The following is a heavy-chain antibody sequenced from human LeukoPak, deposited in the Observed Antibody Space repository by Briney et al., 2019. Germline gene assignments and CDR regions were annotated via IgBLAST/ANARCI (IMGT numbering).Heavy chain of an antibody. CDR2: IYTSGST. CDR1: GGSISSYY. V-gene: IGHV4-4*07. CDR3: ARDDAQLLSGGYMDV. Sequence: PSEALSLTCTVSGGSISSYYWSWIRQPAGKGLEWIGRIYTSGSTNYNPSLKSRVTMSVDTSKNQFSLKLRYVTAADTAVYYCARDDAQLLSGGYMDVWGKGTTVTVSS. J-gene: IGHJ6*03. D-gene: IGHD2-2*01.